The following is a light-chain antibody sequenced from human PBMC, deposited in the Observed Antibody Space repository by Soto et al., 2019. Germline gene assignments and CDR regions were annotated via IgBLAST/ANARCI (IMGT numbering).Light chain of an antibody. CDR3: QQSQNIPYT. CDR1: KSITGY. CDR2: AES. J-gene: IGKJ2*01. V-gene: IGKV1-39*01. Sequence: DIQMTQSPSSLSASVGDRVMITCRSSKSITGYLNCYQQKPGKAPKLLIYAESNLQNVVSSRFSGCRSGTDFTLIISSLQPEDFANYFCQQSQNIPYTFGHQNNLEIK.